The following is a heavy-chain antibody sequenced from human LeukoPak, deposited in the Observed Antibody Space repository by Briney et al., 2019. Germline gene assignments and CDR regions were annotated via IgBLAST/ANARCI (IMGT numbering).Heavy chain of an antibody. CDR2: IYYSGST. V-gene: IGHV4-59*08. J-gene: IGHJ6*02. Sequence: SETLSLTCTVSGGSLSYYYWSWIRQPPGKGLEWIGYIYYSGSTNYTPSLKSRVTISVDTSKNQFSLNLNSVTAADTAVYYCARYYDFYGMDVWGQGTTVTVSS. CDR3: ARYYDFYGMDV. D-gene: IGHD3-3*01. CDR1: GGSLSYYY.